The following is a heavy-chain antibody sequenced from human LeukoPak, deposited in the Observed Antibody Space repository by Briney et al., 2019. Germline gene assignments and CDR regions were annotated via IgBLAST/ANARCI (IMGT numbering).Heavy chain of an antibody. D-gene: IGHD6-13*01. V-gene: IGHV3-11*04. J-gene: IGHJ3*01. CDR3: ARRLPIAGGSSHAFNV. Sequence: GGSLRLSCAASGFTFSDYFMSWIRQAPGKGLEWVLYITSSDSSVYYADSVQGRFTISRDNAKNSLYLQMNSLRAEDTAVYYCARRLPIAGGSSHAFNVWGQGTMVTVSS. CDR1: GFTFSDYF. CDR2: ITSSDSSV.